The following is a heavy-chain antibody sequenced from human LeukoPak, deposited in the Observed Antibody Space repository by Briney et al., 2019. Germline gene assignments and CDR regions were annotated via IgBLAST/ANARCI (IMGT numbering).Heavy chain of an antibody. CDR2: IYYSGST. J-gene: IGHJ3*01. CDR3: ARSYGDYITGAYAFDV. D-gene: IGHD4-17*01. V-gene: IGHV4-39*01. CDR1: GGSISSSSYY. Sequence: SSETLSLTCTVSGGSISSSSYYWGWIRQPPGKGLEWIGSIYYSGSTYYNPSLKSRVTISVDTSKNQFSLKLSSVTAADTAVYYCARSYGDYITGAYAFDVWGQGTMVTVSS.